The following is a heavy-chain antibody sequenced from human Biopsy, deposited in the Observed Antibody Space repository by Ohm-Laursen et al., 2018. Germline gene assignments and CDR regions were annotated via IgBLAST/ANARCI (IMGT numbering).Heavy chain of an antibody. V-gene: IGHV3-9*01. Sequence: SLRLSCAASGFTFENYAMNWVRQAPGKGLEWVSGISWNSGSVVYADSVKGRFTVSRDNAKNSLYLQMHSLRAEDTAFYYCAKASGYSSGWPIDYWGQGNLVTVSS. D-gene: IGHD6-19*01. J-gene: IGHJ4*02. CDR2: ISWNSGSV. CDR1: GFTFENYA. CDR3: AKASGYSSGWPIDY.